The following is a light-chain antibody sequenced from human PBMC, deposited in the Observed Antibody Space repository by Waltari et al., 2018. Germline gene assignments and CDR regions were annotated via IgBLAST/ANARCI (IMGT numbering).Light chain of an antibody. CDR3: SVWDDSLYSVL. CDR1: YPNLGSHD. CDR2: RNN. Sequence: QSVVTQPPSASGTPGQTVTISCSGTYPNLGSHDVYWHQQLPGTAPKLLIYRNNQRPSGVPDRFSGSKSGTSASLAISGLRSEDEADYYCSVWDDSLYSVLFGGGTNLTVL. J-gene: IGLJ2*01. V-gene: IGLV1-47*01.